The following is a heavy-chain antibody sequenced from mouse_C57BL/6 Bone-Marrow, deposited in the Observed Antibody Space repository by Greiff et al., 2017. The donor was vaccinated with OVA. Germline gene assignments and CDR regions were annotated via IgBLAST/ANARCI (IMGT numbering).Heavy chain of an antibody. Sequence: VQLQESGAELARPGASVKLSCKASGYTFTSYGISWVKQRTGQGLEWIGEIYPRSGNTYYNEKFKGKATLTADKSSSTAYMELRSLTSEDSAVYFCARGAPSYYYGRSWGTGTTVTVSS. CDR1: GYTFTSYG. D-gene: IGHD1-1*01. CDR2: IYPRSGNT. J-gene: IGHJ1*03. V-gene: IGHV1-81*01. CDR3: ARGAPSYYYGRS.